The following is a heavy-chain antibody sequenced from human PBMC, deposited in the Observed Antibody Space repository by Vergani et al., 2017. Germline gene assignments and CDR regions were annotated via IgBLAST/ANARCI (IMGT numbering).Heavy chain of an antibody. CDR1: GFTFSSYG. CDR3: ANSPWAYRGYDPLGY. D-gene: IGHD5-12*01. CDR2: IRYDGNNK. Sequence: QVQLVESGGGVVQPGGSLRLSCAASGFTFSSYGMHWVRQAPDKGLEWVAFIRYDGNNKYYADSVKGRFTISRDNSKNTLYLQMNSLRTEDTAVDYCANSPWAYRGYDPLGYWGPGTLVTVSS. V-gene: IGHV3-30*02. J-gene: IGHJ4*02.